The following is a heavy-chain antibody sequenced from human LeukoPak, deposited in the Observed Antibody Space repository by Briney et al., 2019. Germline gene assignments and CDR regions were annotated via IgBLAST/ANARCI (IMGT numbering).Heavy chain of an antibody. D-gene: IGHD2-15*01. CDR3: ARGHGSYCSGGSCYPGGY. CDR1: GGIFSSYD. V-gene: IGHV1-8*02. CDR2: MNPNSGNT. Sequence: ASVKVSCKASGGIFSSYDINWVRQATGQGLEWMGWMNPNSGNTGYAQKFQGRVTMTRNTSISTAYMELSSLRSEDTAVYYCARGHGSYCSGGSCYPGGYWGQGTLVTVSS. J-gene: IGHJ4*02.